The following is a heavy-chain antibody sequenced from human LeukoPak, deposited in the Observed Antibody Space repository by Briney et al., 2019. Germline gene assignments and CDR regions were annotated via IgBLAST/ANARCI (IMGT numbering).Heavy chain of an antibody. J-gene: IGHJ4*02. D-gene: IGHD2-21*02. CDR3: ARVYCGGDCYLPFDY. CDR1: GGTFSSYA. Sequence: GASVKVSCKASGGTFSSYAISWVRQAPGQGLEWMGRIIPILGIANYAQKFQGRVTITADKSTSTAYMELSSLRSEDTAVYYCARVYCGGDCYLPFDYWGQGTLVTVSS. CDR2: IIPILGIA. V-gene: IGHV1-69*04.